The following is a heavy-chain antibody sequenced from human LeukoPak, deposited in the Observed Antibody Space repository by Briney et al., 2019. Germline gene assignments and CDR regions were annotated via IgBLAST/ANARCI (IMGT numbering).Heavy chain of an antibody. Sequence: ASVKVSCKASVYTFTGYNIDWVRQATGQGLDWIGWINPNSGGTNYAQKFQGRVTMTRDTSISTAYMELSRLRSDDTAVYYCARGTKWIAVGGTLLNYWGQGTLVTVSS. CDR1: VYTFTGYN. D-gene: IGHD6-19*01. V-gene: IGHV1-2*02. CDR2: INPNSGGT. CDR3: ARGTKWIAVGGTLLNY. J-gene: IGHJ4*02.